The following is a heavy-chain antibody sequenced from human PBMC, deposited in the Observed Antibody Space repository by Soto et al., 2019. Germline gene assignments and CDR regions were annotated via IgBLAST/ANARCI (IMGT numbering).Heavy chain of an antibody. CDR2: ISGSGGST. D-gene: IGHD3-3*01. J-gene: IGHJ2*01. CDR3: AKDASSGITSFDL. Sequence: EVQLLESGGGLVQPGGSLRLSCAASGFTFSSYTMSWVRQAPGKGLEWVSSISGSGGSTYYADSVKGRFTISRDNSKNTLYLQMNSLRAEDTALYYCAKDASSGITSFDLWGRGTLVTVSS. V-gene: IGHV3-23*01. CDR1: GFTFSSYT.